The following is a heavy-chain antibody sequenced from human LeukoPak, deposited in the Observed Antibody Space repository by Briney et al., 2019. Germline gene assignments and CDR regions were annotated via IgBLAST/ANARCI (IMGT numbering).Heavy chain of an antibody. CDR1: GISFSSYG. D-gene: IGHD3-9*01. V-gene: IGHV3-30*02. CDR2: IWYDASNK. CDR3: ATDISTHYFGS. Sequence: PGGSLRLSCAASGISFSSYGMHWVRQAPGEGLEWVTFIWYDASNKYYAESVKGRFTISRDNSRNTLFLQMNSLRAEDTAIYYCATDISTHYFGSWGQGTLVTVSS. J-gene: IGHJ4*02.